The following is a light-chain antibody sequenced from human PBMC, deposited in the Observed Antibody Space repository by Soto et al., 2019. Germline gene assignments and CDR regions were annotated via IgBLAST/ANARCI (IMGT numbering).Light chain of an antibody. CDR2: SNN. CDR1: SSNIGSNT. Sequence: QSVLTQPPSASGTPGQRVTISCSGSSSNIGSNTVNWYQQLPGTAPKLVIYSNNQRPSGVPDRFSGSKSGTSASLAISGLQSEDEADYYCAAWDDSLNGLYVFGTGTRSPS. CDR3: AAWDDSLNGLYV. V-gene: IGLV1-44*01. J-gene: IGLJ1*01.